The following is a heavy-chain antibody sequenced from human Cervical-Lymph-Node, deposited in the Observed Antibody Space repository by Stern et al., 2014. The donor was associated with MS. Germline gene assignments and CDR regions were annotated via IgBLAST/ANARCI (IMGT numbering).Heavy chain of an antibody. CDR2: INHSGIT. Sequence: QVQLQQWGAGLLKPSETLTLTCAVYGGSFSGYYWSWIRQPPGKGLEWIGEINHSGITNYNPSLKSRVTISVDTSKNQFSLKLSSVTAADTAVYYCARRKGYSSRRALDYWGQGTLVTVSS. D-gene: IGHD6-13*01. J-gene: IGHJ4*02. CDR3: ARRKGYSSRRALDY. CDR1: GGSFSGYY. V-gene: IGHV4-34*01.